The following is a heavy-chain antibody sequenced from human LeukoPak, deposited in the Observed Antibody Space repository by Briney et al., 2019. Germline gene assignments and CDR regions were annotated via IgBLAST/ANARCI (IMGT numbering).Heavy chain of an antibody. CDR2: ISSSSSTI. CDR1: GFTFSSYA. Sequence: GGSLRLSCAASGFTFSSYAMSWVRQAPGKGLEWVSYISSSSSTIYYADSVKGRFTISRDNAKNSLYLQMNSLRAEDTAVYYCARDSSPEQWLVPFDYWGPGTLVTVSS. D-gene: IGHD6-19*01. CDR3: ARDSSPEQWLVPFDY. J-gene: IGHJ4*02. V-gene: IGHV3-48*01.